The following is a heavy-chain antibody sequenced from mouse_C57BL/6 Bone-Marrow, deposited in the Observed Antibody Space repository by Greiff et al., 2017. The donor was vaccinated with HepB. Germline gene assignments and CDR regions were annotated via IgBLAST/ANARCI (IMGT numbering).Heavy chain of an antibody. CDR1: GYTFTDYY. J-gene: IGHJ4*01. D-gene: IGHD1-1*01. CDR3: ARCITTAMDY. V-gene: IGHV1-26*01. Sequence: VQLKHSGPELVKPGASVKISCKASGYTFTDYYMNWVKQSHGKSLEWIGDINPNNGGTSYNQKFKGKATLTVDKSSSTAYMELRSLTSEDSAVYYCARCITTAMDYWGQGTSVTVSS. CDR2: INPNNGGT.